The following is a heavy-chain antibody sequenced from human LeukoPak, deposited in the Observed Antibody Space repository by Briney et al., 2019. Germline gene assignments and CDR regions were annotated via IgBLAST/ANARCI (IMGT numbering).Heavy chain of an antibody. D-gene: IGHD6-19*01. CDR2: FDPEDGET. J-gene: IGHJ4*02. Sequence: ASVKVSCKVSGYTLTELSMHWVRQAPGKGLEWMGGFDPEDGETIYAQKLQGRVTMTEDTSTDTAYMELSSLRSEDTAVYYCATAGYSSGWPFDYWGQGTLVTVSS. CDR1: GYTLTELS. V-gene: IGHV1-24*01. CDR3: ATAGYSSGWPFDY.